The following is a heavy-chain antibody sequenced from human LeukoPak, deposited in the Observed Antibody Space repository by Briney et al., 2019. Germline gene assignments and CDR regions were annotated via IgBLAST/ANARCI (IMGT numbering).Heavy chain of an antibody. CDR1: GGTFSSYA. V-gene: IGHV1-69*04. CDR3: AREDAEIIVVVTASNAFDI. CDR2: IIPIFGIA. D-gene: IGHD2-21*02. J-gene: IGHJ3*02. Sequence: ASVKVSCKASGGTFSSYAISWVRQAPGQGLEWMGRIIPIFGIANYAQKFQGRVTMTRDTSTSTVYMELSSLRSEDTAVYYCAREDAEIIVVVTASNAFDIWGQGTMVTASS.